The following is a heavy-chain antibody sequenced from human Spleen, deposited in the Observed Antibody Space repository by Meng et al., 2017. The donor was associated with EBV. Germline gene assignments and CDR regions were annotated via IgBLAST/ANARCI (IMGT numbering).Heavy chain of an antibody. Sequence: WWACLLKPSVTLCLTSGLRGGSIRMYYWTCLCQPPRKQPEWIGEINDTGIRNYNPSLKSRGSISVATSKRQFTLKLRSVTAADTGVYFCARGSFIYYRDCGRARFDPWGQGTLVTVSS. D-gene: IGHD2-21*01. J-gene: IGHJ5*02. CDR1: GGSIRMYY. CDR3: ARGSFIYYRDCGRARFDP. V-gene: IGHV4-34*01. CDR2: INDTGIR.